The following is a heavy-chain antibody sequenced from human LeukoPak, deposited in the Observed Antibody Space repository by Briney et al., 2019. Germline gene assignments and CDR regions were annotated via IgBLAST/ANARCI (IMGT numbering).Heavy chain of an antibody. CDR1: GGSISSSSYY. D-gene: IGHD6-19*01. CDR2: IYYSGST. V-gene: IGHV4-39*07. CDR3: ARGNIAVAGTDY. J-gene: IGHJ4*02. Sequence: PSETLSLTCTVSGGSISSSSYYWGWIRQPPGKGLEWIGSIYYSGSTYYNPSLKSRVTISVDTSKNQFSLKLSSVTAADTAVYYCARGNIAVAGTDYWGQGTLVTVSS.